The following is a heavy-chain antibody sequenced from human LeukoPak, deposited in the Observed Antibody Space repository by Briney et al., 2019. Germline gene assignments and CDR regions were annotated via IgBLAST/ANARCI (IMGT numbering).Heavy chain of an antibody. V-gene: IGHV4-61*02. CDR1: GGSISSGSYY. D-gene: IGHD3-3*01. CDR3: AREDYDFWSGYFDY. Sequence: SETLSLTCTVSGGSISSGSYYWSWIRQPGGKGLEWIGRIYTSGSTNYNPSLNRRVTISVDTSKNQFSLKVSSVTAADTAVYYCAREDYDFWSGYFDYWGEGTLVTVSS. CDR2: IYTSGST. J-gene: IGHJ4*02.